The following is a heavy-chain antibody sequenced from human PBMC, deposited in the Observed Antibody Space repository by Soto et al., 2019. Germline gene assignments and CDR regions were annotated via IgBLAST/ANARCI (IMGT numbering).Heavy chain of an antibody. D-gene: IGHD6-13*01. CDR2: IYYSGST. J-gene: IGHJ6*02. CDR1: GGSISSGDYY. V-gene: IGHV4-30-4*01. CDR3: AKHGSVYGSPASYSYNGRDA. Sequence: SETLSLTCTVSGGSISSGDYYWSWIRQPPGKGLEWIGYIYYSGSTYYNPSLKSRVTISVDTSKNQFSLTMSSVTAADTAVYYFAKHGSVYGSPASYSYNGRDAGGQGTPV.